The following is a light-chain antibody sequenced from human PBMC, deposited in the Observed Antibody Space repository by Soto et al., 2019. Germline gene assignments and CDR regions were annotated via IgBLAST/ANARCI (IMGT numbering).Light chain of an antibody. CDR3: CSYAGTYTGV. V-gene: IGLV2-11*01. Sequence: QSVLTQPRSVSGCPGQSVSISCTGTSSDVGRYSYVSWYQQHPGKAPKLMIYDVSERPSGVPDRFSGSKSGNTASLTISGLQAEDEADYYCCSYAGTYTGVFGTGTKVTAL. CDR1: SSDVGRYSY. CDR2: DVS. J-gene: IGLJ1*01.